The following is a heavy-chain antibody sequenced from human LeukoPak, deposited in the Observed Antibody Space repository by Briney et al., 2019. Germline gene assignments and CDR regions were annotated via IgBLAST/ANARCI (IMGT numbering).Heavy chain of an antibody. CDR3: ARWSNWYFDL. V-gene: IGHV4-59*08. J-gene: IGHJ2*01. Sequence: PSETLSLTCTVSGGSISSYYWSWIRQPPGKGLVWIGYMYNSGITNYNPSLRSRVTISVDTSKNQFSLKLSSVTAADTAVYYCARWSNWYFDLWGRGTLVTVSS. D-gene: IGHD3-3*01. CDR2: MYNSGIT. CDR1: GGSISSYY.